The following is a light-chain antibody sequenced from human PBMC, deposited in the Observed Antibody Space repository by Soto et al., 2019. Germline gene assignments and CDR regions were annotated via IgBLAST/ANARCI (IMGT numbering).Light chain of an antibody. CDR3: QQLDSYPYT. Sequence: DIQLTQSPSFLSASVGDRVTITCRASRGISSYLAWVQQIPGKPPKLVIYAASTLQPGVTSRFSGGGSGTEFTLTISSLQPEDFATYYCQQLDSYPYTFGQGTQLEIK. CDR2: AAS. J-gene: IGKJ2*01. V-gene: IGKV1-9*01. CDR1: RGISSY.